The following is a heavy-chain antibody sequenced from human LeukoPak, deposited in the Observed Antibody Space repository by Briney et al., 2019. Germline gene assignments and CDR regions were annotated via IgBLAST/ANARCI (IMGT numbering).Heavy chain of an antibody. V-gene: IGHV4-39*07. CDR2: IYYSGST. CDR3: ARGYSSSWYLNWFDP. Sequence: SETLSLTCTVSGGSISSSSYFWGWIRQPPGKGLEWIGSIYYSGSTYYNPSLKSQVTISVDTSKNQFSLKLTSVTAADTAVYYCARGYSSSWYLNWFDPWGQGTLVTVSS. D-gene: IGHD6-13*01. CDR1: GGSISSSSYF. J-gene: IGHJ5*02.